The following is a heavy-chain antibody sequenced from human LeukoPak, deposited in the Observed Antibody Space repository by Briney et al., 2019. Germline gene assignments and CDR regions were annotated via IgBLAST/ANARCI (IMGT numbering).Heavy chain of an antibody. CDR1: GFSLSTSGVG. Sequence: SGPTLVNPTQTRTLTCTFSGFSLSTSGVGVGWIRQPPGKALEWLALIYWDDDKRYSPSLKSRLTITKDTSKNQVVLTMTNMDPVDTATYYCAHRRSGRFGDLVFDYWGQGTLVTVSS. CDR2: IYWDDDK. V-gene: IGHV2-5*02. D-gene: IGHD3-10*01. J-gene: IGHJ4*02. CDR3: AHRRSGRFGDLVFDY.